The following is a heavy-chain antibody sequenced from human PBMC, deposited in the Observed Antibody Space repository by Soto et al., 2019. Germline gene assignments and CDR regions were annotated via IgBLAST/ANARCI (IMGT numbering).Heavy chain of an antibody. CDR1: GGTFNNYA. CDR2: IIPIIGTP. D-gene: IGHD6-13*01. CDR3: ASSYGTSWYGDY. V-gene: IGHV1-69*01. J-gene: IGHJ4*02. Sequence: QVQLVQSGAEVKKPGSSVKVSCKASGGTFNNYAVTWVRQAPGQGLEWMGGIIPIIGTPNYAQKFQGRVTITADEPTSTAYMELSSLRSEDTAVYYCASSYGTSWYGDYWGQGTLVTVSS.